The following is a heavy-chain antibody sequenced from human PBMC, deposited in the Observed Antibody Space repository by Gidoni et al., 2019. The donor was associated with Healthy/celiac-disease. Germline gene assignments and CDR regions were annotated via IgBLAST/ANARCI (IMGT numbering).Heavy chain of an antibody. J-gene: IGHJ5*02. Sequence: EVQLVESGGGLVKPGGSLRLSCAASGFTFSNAWMSWVRQAPGKGLEWVCRIKSKTDGGTTDYAAPVKGRFTISRDDSKNTLYLQMNSLKTEDTAVYYCLSSFWSGYNNWFDPWGQGTLVTVSS. D-gene: IGHD3-3*01. CDR1: GFTFSNAW. V-gene: IGHV3-15*01. CDR2: IKSKTDGGTT. CDR3: LSSFWSGYNNWFDP.